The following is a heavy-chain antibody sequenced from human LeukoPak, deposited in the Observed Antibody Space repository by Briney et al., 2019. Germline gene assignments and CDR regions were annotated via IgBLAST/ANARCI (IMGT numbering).Heavy chain of an antibody. CDR2: INTYNGNP. D-gene: IGHD3-10*01. V-gene: IGHV1-18*01. CDR3: ARAYGSGLNWFDP. Sequence: GASVKVSCKASGYTFTIYGISWVRQAPGQGLEWMGWINTYNGNPNYPQKLQGRVTMTTDTSTNTAYMELRSLRSDDTAVYYCARAYGSGLNWFDPWGQGTLVTVSS. CDR1: GYTFTIYG. J-gene: IGHJ5*02.